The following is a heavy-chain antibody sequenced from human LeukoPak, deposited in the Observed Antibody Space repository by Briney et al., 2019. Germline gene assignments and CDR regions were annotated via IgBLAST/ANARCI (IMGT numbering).Heavy chain of an antibody. CDR3: ARDTGSGWPMINY. J-gene: IGHJ4*02. D-gene: IGHD6-19*01. CDR2: INPNSGGT. V-gene: IGHV1-2*04. CDR1: GGTFSSYA. Sequence: ASVKVSCKASGGTFSSYAISWVRQAPGQGLEWMGWINPNSGGTNYAQKFQGWVTMTRDTSISTAYMELSRLRSDDTAVYYCARDTGSGWPMINYWGQGTLVTVSS.